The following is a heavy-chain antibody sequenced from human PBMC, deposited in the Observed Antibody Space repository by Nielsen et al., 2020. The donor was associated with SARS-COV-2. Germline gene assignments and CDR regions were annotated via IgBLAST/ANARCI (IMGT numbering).Heavy chain of an antibody. V-gene: IGHV4-39*06. Sequence: SETLSLTCTVSGDSLSNNNYYLAWIRQSPGRGLEWIGSLHRTRNTYYNPSLNSRVTISVDTPNKQVTLQLSSVTAADTAVYYCARVRDYQRGDWYFDLWGRGTLATVSS. CDR1: GDSLSNNNYY. CDR3: ARVRDYQRGDWYFDL. D-gene: IGHD4-11*01. J-gene: IGHJ2*01. CDR2: LHRTRNT.